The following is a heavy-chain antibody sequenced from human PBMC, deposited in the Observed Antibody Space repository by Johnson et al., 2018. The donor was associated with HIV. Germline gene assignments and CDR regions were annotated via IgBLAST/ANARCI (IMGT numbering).Heavy chain of an antibody. Sequence: EVQLVESGGGLVQPGGSLRLSCAASGFTVSSNYMNWVRQAPGKGLEWVSIIYSGGSTYYADSVKGRLTISRDSSKNTVYLQMNNLRAEDTAVYNCARGVRGVIIDWGQGTMVAVSS. V-gene: IGHV3-66*01. D-gene: IGHD3-10*01. CDR3: ARGVRGVIID. CDR2: IYSGGST. J-gene: IGHJ3*01. CDR1: GFTVSSNY.